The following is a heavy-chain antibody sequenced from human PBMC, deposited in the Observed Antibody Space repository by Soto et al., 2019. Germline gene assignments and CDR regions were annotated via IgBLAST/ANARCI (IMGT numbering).Heavy chain of an antibody. CDR1: GGTLSSYT. Sequence: SVKVSCKASGGTLSSYTISWVRQAPGQGLEWMGRIIPILGIANYAQRFQGRVTITADKSTSTAYMELSSLRSEDTAVYYCARGYSSSSSRAFDIWGQGTMVTVSS. CDR3: ARGYSSSSSRAFDI. CDR2: IIPILGIA. D-gene: IGHD6-6*01. J-gene: IGHJ3*02. V-gene: IGHV1-69*02.